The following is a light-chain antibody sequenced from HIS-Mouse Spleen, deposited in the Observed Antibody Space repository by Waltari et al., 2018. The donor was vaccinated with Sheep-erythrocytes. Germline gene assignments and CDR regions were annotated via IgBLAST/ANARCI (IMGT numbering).Light chain of an antibody. CDR1: SSNIWNNS. J-gene: IGLJ3*02. CDR2: DNN. V-gene: IGLV1-51*01. Sequence: QSVLTQPPSVSAAPGQKVTISCSGSSSNIWNNSVSWYQQLPGTAPKLLIYDNNKRPSGIPDRFSGSKSGTSATLGITGLQTGDEADYYCGTWDSSLSVWVFGGGTKLTVL. CDR3: GTWDSSLSVWV.